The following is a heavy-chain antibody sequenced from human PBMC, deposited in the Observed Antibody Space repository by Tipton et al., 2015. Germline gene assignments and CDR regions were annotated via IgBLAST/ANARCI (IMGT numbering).Heavy chain of an antibody. CDR1: GGSVSSDIYH. D-gene: IGHD3-22*01. V-gene: IGHV4-61*01. J-gene: IGHJ4*02. CDR3: ARHDSTGFHFED. CDR2: IHSTGNS. Sequence: TLSLTCTVSGGSVSSDIYHWSWIRQPPGKGLEWIGYIHSTGNSAYNPSLQSRVTMSVDTPKNQFSLRLNSVTAADTAVYSCARHDSTGFHFEDWGQGTLVTVSS.